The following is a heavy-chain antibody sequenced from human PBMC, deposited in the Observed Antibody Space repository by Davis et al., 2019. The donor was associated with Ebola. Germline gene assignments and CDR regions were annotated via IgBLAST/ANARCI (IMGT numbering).Heavy chain of an antibody. Sequence: PSETLSLTCAISGDSVSSNSATWSWIRQSPSRGLEWLGRTYYSSKWYNDYAVSVKSRITINPDTSKNQFSLKLTSVTAADTAVYYCARPALSYGLPADYFDYWGQGTLVTVSS. CDR2: TYYSSKWYN. D-gene: IGHD4-17*01. CDR1: GDSVSSNSAT. J-gene: IGHJ4*02. CDR3: ARPALSYGLPADYFDY. V-gene: IGHV6-1*01.